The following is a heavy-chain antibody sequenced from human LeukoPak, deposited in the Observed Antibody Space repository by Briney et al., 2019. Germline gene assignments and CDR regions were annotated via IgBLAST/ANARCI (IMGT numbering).Heavy chain of an antibody. CDR3: ARVAAAGDFDY. CDR2: IYYSGST. V-gene: IGHV4-59*01. J-gene: IGHJ4*02. D-gene: IGHD6-13*01. CDR1: GGSISSYY. Sequence: SETLSLTCAVSGGSISSYYWSWIRQPPGKGLEWIGYIYYSGSTNYNPSLKSRVTISVDTSKNQFSLKLSSVTAADTAVYYCARVAAAGDFDYWGQGTLVTVSS.